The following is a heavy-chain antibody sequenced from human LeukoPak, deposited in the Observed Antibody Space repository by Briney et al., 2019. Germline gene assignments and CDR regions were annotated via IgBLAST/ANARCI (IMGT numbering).Heavy chain of an antibody. V-gene: IGHV3-23*01. CDR3: AKGTSAARPGWFDP. J-gene: IGHJ5*02. D-gene: IGHD6-6*01. Sequence: PGGSLRLSCAASGFTFSSYAMSWVRQAPGKGLEWVSAISGSGGSTYYADSVKGRFTISRDNSKNTLYLQMNSLRAGDTAVYYCAKGTSAARPGWFDPWGQGTLVTVSP. CDR2: ISGSGGST. CDR1: GFTFSSYA.